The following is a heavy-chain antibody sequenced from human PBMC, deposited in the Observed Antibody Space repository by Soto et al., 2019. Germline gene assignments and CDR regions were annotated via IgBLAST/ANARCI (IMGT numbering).Heavy chain of an antibody. CDR3: ARGGHDAFDV. CDR2: INPNSGDT. J-gene: IGHJ3*01. Sequence: ASVKVSCTTSGYTFTDYFMHWVRQAPGQGPEWMGWINPNSGDTNYAQKFQGRVTMTRDTSISAAYMELTRLRSDDTAMYYCARGGHDAFDVWGQGTMVTVSS. CDR1: GYTFTDYF. V-gene: IGHV1-2*02.